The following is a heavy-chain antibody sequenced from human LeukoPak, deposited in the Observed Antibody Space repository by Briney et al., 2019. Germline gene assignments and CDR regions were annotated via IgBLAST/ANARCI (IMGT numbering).Heavy chain of an antibody. CDR2: IYYSGST. CDR1: GGSISSYY. D-gene: IGHD3-16*01. V-gene: IGHV4-59*08. J-gene: IGHJ4*02. Sequence: SETLSLTCTVSGGSISSYYWSWIRQPPGKGPEWIGYIYYSGSTNYNPSLKSRVTISVDTSKNQFSLKLSSVTAADTAVYYCARLGRLGEMSFDYWGQGTLVTVSS. CDR3: ARLGRLGEMSFDY.